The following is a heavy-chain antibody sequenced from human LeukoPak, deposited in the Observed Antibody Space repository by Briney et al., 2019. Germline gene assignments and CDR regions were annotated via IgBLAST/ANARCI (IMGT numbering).Heavy chain of an antibody. Sequence: GGSLRLSCTASGFTLSSYEMSWIRQAPGKGLEWVSSIDYSGGSTHYADSVMGRFTISRDNSKNTLYLQMNSLRAEDTAVYYCARDKIVGPTKFDSWGQGTLVTVSS. V-gene: IGHV3-23*01. J-gene: IGHJ4*02. D-gene: IGHD1-26*01. CDR1: GFTLSSYE. CDR2: IDYSGGST. CDR3: ARDKIVGPTKFDS.